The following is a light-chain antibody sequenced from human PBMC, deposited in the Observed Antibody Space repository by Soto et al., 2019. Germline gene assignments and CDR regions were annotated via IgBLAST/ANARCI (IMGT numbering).Light chain of an antibody. CDR3: SAYTITNTVV. J-gene: IGLJ2*01. CDR1: SSDVGNYKF. CDR2: EVS. Sequence: QSALTQPASVSGSPGQSITISCTGTSSDVGNYKFVSWYQQHPGKVPKLLIYEVSNRPSGISNRFSGSKSGNTASLTISGLQAEDEPDYSCSAYTITNTVVFGGGTKLTVL. V-gene: IGLV2-14*01.